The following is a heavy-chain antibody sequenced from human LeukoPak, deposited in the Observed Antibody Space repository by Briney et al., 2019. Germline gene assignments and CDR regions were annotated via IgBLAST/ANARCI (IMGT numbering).Heavy chain of an antibody. V-gene: IGHV4-59*01. CDR2: IYYSGGT. CDR3: ARAGRRSGYYYFDY. J-gene: IGHJ4*02. Sequence: PSQTLSLTCTVSGDSISGYYWSWIRQPPGKGLEWIGYIYYSGGTNYNPSLKSRLTISVDTSKTQFSLKVSSVTAADTAVYYCARAGRRSGYYYFDYWGQGTLVTVSS. D-gene: IGHD3-3*01. CDR1: GDSISGYY.